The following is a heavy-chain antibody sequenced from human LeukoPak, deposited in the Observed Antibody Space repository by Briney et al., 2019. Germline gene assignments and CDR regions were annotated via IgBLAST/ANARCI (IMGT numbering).Heavy chain of an antibody. CDR2: IYSGGST. D-gene: IGHD3-10*01. V-gene: IGHV3-53*01. Sequence: PGGSLRLSCEASGFTVSSKYMSWVRQAPGKGLEWVSVIYSGGSTYYADSVKGRFIISRDNSKNTLYLQMNSLRAEDTAVYYCAREAFGEIRDWYFDLWGRGTLVTVSS. J-gene: IGHJ2*01. CDR3: AREAFGEIRDWYFDL. CDR1: GFTVSSKY.